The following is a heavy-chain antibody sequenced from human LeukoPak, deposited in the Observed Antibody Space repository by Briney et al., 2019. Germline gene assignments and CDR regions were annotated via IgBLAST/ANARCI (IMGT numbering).Heavy chain of an antibody. V-gene: IGHV3-43*02. CDR1: GFNFDDPA. CDR3: AKPIYGGKTGDAFHI. D-gene: IGHD4-23*01. CDR2: ISGDGTDT. J-gene: IGHJ3*02. Sequence: GGSLRLSCAASGFNFDDPAMHWVRQVPGKGLEWVSLISGDGTDTYYIDSVKGRFTISRDNSKKSLYLQMNSLRTEDTALYYCAKPIYGGKTGDAFHIWGQGAMVSVSS.